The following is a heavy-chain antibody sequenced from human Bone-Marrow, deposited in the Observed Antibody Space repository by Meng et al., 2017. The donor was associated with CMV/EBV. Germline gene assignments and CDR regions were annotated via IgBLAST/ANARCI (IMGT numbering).Heavy chain of an antibody. CDR2: ISSSISTT. Sequence: GESLKISCAASGFTFSSYAMNWVRQAPGKGLEWASYISSSISTTYYADSVKGRFTISRDNAKNSLHLQMNSLRAEDTAVYYCARGSYGSGSFYPQPFDYWGQGTLVTVSS. V-gene: IGHV3-48*04. J-gene: IGHJ4*02. D-gene: IGHD3-10*01. CDR1: GFTFSSYA. CDR3: ARGSYGSGSFYPQPFDY.